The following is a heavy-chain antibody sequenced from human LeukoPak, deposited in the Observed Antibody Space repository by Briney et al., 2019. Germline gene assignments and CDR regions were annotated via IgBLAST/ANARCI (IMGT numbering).Heavy chain of an antibody. CDR2: MFYSGST. D-gene: IGHD6-19*01. CDR1: GGSISGSSYY. CDR3: ARRDSSGYFPYFFNC. Sequence: SENLSLTCTVSGGSISGSSYYWVWIRQPPGKGLEWIGSMFYSGSTYYNPSLESRVTISADTSKNQFSLKLRSVTVADTAVYFCARRDSSGYFPYFFNCWGQGTLVSVSS. V-gene: IGHV4-39*01. J-gene: IGHJ4*02.